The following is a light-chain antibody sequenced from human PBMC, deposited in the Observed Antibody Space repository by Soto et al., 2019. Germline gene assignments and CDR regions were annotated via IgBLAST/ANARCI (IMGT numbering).Light chain of an antibody. V-gene: IGKV4-1*01. Sequence: DIVMTQSPDALAVSLGESATINRKASQSVLYSSNNKNHLAWYQQKPGQPPKLFIYWSSTRESGVPDRFSGSGSGTDFTLTISSLQAEDVAVYYCYQYFSTPLTGGGGPKGAIK. CDR2: WSS. CDR1: QSVLYSSNNKNH. J-gene: IGKJ4*01. CDR3: YQYFSTPLT.